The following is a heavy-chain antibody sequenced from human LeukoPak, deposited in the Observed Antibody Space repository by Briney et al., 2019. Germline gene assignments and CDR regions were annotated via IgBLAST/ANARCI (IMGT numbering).Heavy chain of an antibody. V-gene: IGHV1-2*02. CDR3: AGGLTGTTGDDAFDI. CDR1: GYTFTGYH. CDR2: INPNSGGT. J-gene: IGHJ3*02. D-gene: IGHD1-20*01. Sequence: GSVQVSCQGSGYTFTGYHMHWVRPAAGKGVDGMGWINPNSGGTNYAQKFQGRVTMTRDTSISTAYMELSRLRSDDTAVYYCAGGLTGTTGDDAFDIWGQGTMVTVSS.